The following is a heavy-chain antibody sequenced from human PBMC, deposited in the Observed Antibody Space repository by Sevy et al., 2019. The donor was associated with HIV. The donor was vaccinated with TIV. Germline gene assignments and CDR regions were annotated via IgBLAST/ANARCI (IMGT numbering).Heavy chain of an antibody. CDR1: GFTFSSYG. D-gene: IGHD1-26*01. CDR3: AREPNSGGYLYYGMDV. CDR2: IWYDGSNK. J-gene: IGHJ6*02. V-gene: IGHV3-33*01. Sequence: GGSLRLSCAASGFTFSSYGMHWVRQAPGKGLEWVAVIWYDGSNKYYADSVKGRFTISRDNSKNTLYLQMNSVRAEDTAVYYCAREPNSGGYLYYGMDVWGQGTTVTVSS.